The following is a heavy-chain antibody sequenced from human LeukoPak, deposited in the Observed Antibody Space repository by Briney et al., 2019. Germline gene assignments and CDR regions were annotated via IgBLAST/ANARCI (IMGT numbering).Heavy chain of an antibody. D-gene: IGHD3-10*01. CDR2: ISGRGGST. V-gene: IGHV3-23*01. CDR3: AKDTSSSGSYFDY. J-gene: IGHJ4*02. CDR1: GFSFSNYA. Sequence: GGSLRLSCVASGFSFSNYAISWVRQAPGKGLEWVSAISGRGGSTYYVDSVKGRFTISRDNSKNTLYLQMNSLRAEDTAVYYCAKDTSSSGSYFDYWGQGTLVTVSS.